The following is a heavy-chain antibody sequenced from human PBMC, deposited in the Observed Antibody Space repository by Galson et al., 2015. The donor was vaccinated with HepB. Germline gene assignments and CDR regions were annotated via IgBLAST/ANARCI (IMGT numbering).Heavy chain of an antibody. Sequence: SLRLSCATSGFTFSSYVMSWVRQAPGQGLEWVSTISGGSDNIYYADSVKGRFTISRDNSKNTLYLQMNSLRAEDAALYCCAKDPWYCSSGNCYTWGFDYWGLGTLVTVSS. D-gene: IGHD2-2*02. CDR1: GFTFSSYV. J-gene: IGHJ4*02. CDR2: ISGGSDNI. CDR3: AKDPWYCSSGNCYTWGFDY. V-gene: IGHV3-23*01.